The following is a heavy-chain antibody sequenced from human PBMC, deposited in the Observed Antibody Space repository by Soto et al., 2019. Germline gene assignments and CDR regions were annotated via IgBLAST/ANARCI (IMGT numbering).Heavy chain of an antibody. Sequence: PGGSLRLSCAASGFTFSSYGMHWVRQAPGKGLEWVAVIWYDGSNKYYADSVKGRFTISRDNSKNTLYLQMNSLRAEDTAVYYCARDRWEYSSGWYGGVDPWGQGTLVTVSS. V-gene: IGHV3-33*01. CDR1: GFTFSSYG. CDR2: IWYDGSNK. D-gene: IGHD6-19*01. J-gene: IGHJ5*02. CDR3: ARDRWEYSSGWYGGVDP.